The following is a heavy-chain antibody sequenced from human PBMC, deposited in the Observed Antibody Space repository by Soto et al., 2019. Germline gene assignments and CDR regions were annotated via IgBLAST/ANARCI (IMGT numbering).Heavy chain of an antibody. CDR3: AREEINCGGDCFSL. CDR2: ISSSGDLI. J-gene: IGHJ4*02. Sequence: EVQLVESGGDLVQPGGSLRLSCAASGFTFSSYEMNWVRQAPGRGLEWISYISSSGDLIYYADSVMGRFTVSRDSAKNSMYQQMNSLRAEDTAVYYCAREEINCGGDCFSLWGQGTLVTVSS. CDR1: GFTFSSYE. V-gene: IGHV3-48*03. D-gene: IGHD2-21*02.